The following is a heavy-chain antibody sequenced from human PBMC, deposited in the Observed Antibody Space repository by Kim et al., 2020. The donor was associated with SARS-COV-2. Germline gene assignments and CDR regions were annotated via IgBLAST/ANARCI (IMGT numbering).Heavy chain of an antibody. Sequence: SVKVSCKASGGTFSSYAISWVRQAPGQGLEWMGGIIPIFGTANYAQKFQGRVTITADESTSTAYMELSSLRSEDTAVYYCARSPFTLYSSSENYYFDYWGQGTLVTVSS. CDR2: IIPIFGTA. CDR1: GGTFSSYA. D-gene: IGHD6-6*01. CDR3: ARSPFTLYSSSENYYFDY. V-gene: IGHV1-69*13. J-gene: IGHJ4*02.